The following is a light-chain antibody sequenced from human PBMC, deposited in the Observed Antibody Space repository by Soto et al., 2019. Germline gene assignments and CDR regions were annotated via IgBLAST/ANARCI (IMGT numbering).Light chain of an antibody. V-gene: IGKV4-1*01. Sequence: DIVMTQSPDSLAVSLGERATINCKSSQSVLYSSNNKNYLAWYQQKPGQPPKVLIYWASTRESGVPDRFSGRGSGTDFTLTISSLQAEDVAVYYCQQYCTTPITFGQGTRLEIK. J-gene: IGKJ5*01. CDR3: QQYCTTPIT. CDR1: QSVLYSSNNKNY. CDR2: WAS.